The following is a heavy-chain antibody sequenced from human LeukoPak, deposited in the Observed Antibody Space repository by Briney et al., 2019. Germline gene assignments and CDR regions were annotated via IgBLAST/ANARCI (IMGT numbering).Heavy chain of an antibody. CDR3: ARGRVVVVPAAIGVVAFDI. CDR1: GGSFSGYY. CDR2: INHSGST. D-gene: IGHD2-2*02. J-gene: IGHJ3*02. V-gene: IGHV4-34*01. Sequence: PSETLSLTCAVYGGSFSGYYWSWIRQPPGKGLEWIGEINHSGSTNYNPSLKSRVTILVDTSKNQFSLKLSSVTAADTAVYYCARGRVVVVPAAIGVVAFDIWGQGTMVTVSS.